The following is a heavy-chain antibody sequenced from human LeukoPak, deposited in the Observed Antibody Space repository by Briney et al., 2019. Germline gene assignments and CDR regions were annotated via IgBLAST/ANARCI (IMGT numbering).Heavy chain of an antibody. D-gene: IGHD1-14*01. J-gene: IGHJ3*02. Sequence: PSETLSLTCTVSGVSISSYYWSWIRQPPGKGREWIGYIYYSGSTNYNPSLKSRVTISVDTSKNQFSLKLSSVTAADTAVYYCASYREDAFDIWGQGTMVTVSS. CDR2: IYYSGST. CDR1: GVSISSYY. CDR3: ASYREDAFDI. V-gene: IGHV4-59*01.